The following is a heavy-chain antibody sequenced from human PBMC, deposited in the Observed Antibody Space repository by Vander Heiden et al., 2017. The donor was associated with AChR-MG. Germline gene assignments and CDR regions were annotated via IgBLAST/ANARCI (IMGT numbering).Heavy chain of an antibody. CDR3: ARGDASRAALDAFDI. J-gene: IGHJ3*02. V-gene: IGHV3-7*01. Sequence: EVQLVASGGGLVQPGGSLRLSCAASGFTFSSYWMSWVRQAPGKGLEWVANIKQDGSEKYYVDSVKGRFTISRDNAKNSLYLQMNRLRAEDTAVYYCARGDASRAALDAFDIWGQGTMVTVSS. D-gene: IGHD6-6*01. CDR1: GFTFSSYW. CDR2: IKQDGSEK.